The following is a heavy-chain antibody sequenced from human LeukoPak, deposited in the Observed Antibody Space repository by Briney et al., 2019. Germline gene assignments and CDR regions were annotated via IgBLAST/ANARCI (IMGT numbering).Heavy chain of an antibody. CDR1: GFTFSSYS. D-gene: IGHD1-26*01. Sequence: GGSLRLSCAASGFTFSSYSMNWVPQAPGKGLEWVSYISSSSIMNYADSVRGRFTISRDNAKNSLYLQMNSLRDEDTAVYYCARVAPTGYYDVDYWGQGTLVTVSS. CDR2: ISSSSIM. CDR3: ARVAPTGYYDVDY. J-gene: IGHJ4*02. V-gene: IGHV3-48*02.